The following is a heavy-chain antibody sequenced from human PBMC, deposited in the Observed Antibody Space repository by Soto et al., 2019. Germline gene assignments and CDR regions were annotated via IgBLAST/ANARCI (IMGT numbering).Heavy chain of an antibody. D-gene: IGHD4-17*01. J-gene: IGHJ6*02. V-gene: IGHV4-59*02. CDR3: ARAEAVTTYYYYYGMDV. Sequence: SETLSLTCTVAGGSVSSYCWSWIRQPPGKGLEWIGYIYYSGSTNYNPSLKSRVTISVDTSKNQFSLKLSSVTAADTAVYYCARAEAVTTYYYYYGMDVWGQGTTVTVSS. CDR2: IYYSGST. CDR1: GGSVSSYC.